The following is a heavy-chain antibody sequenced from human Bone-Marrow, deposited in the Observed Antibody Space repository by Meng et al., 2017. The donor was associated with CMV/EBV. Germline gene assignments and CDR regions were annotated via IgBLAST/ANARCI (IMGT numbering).Heavy chain of an antibody. Sequence: ETLSLTCAASGFSVSSNYMSWVRQAPGKGLEWVSVIYSGGSTYYTDSVKGRFTLSRDNSKNTLYLQMNSLRAEDTAVYYCARGGSGWYGGVFDYWGQGTLVTVSS. CDR3: ARGGSGWYGGVFDY. D-gene: IGHD6-19*01. J-gene: IGHJ4*02. CDR2: IYSGGST. V-gene: IGHV3-53*01. CDR1: GFSVSSNY.